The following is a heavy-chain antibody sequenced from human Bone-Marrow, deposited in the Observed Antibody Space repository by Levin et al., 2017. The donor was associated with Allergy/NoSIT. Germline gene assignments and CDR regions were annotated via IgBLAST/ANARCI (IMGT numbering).Heavy chain of an antibody. CDR1: GGTFSSYA. V-gene: IGHV1-69*06. D-gene: IGHD6-19*01. CDR2: IIPIFGTA. Sequence: KISCKASGGTFSSYAISWVRQAPGQGLEWMGGIIPIFGTANYAQKFQGRVTITADKSTSTAYMELSSLRSEDTAVYYCASTAVAGEFDYWGQGTLVTVSS. J-gene: IGHJ4*02. CDR3: ASTAVAGEFDY.